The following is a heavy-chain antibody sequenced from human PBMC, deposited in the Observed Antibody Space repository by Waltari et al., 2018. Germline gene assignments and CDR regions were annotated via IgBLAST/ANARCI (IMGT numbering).Heavy chain of an antibody. D-gene: IGHD1-26*01. CDR2: INQSGST. CDR1: GGSFSGYY. V-gene: IGHV4-34*01. CDR3: ARGTSSYSDYFDY. Sequence: QVHLQQWGAGLLKPSETLSLTCAVYGGSFSGYYWSWIRQPPGKGLEWIGEINQSGSTNYNPSLKSRVTISVDTSKNQFSLKVSSVTAADTAVYYCARGTSSYSDYFDYWGQGTLVTVSS. J-gene: IGHJ4*02.